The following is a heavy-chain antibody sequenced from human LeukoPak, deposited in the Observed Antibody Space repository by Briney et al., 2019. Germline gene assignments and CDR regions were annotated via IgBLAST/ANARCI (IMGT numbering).Heavy chain of an antibody. D-gene: IGHD6-19*01. V-gene: IGHV4-4*07. Sequence: SETLSLTCTVSGGSISSYYWSWIRQPAGKGLEWIGRIYTSGSTNYNPSLKSRVTMSIDTSKNQFSLKLTSVTAADTATYYCARETSLAGFASGLGFNYWGQGTLVTVSS. CDR1: GGSISSYY. CDR2: IYTSGST. J-gene: IGHJ4*02. CDR3: ARETSLAGFASGLGFNY.